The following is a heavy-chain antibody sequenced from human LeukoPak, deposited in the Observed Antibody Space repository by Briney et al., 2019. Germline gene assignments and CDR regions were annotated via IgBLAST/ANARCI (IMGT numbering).Heavy chain of an antibody. J-gene: IGHJ3*02. CDR1: GGSISSSSYY. CDR2: IYYSGST. V-gene: IGHV4-39*01. CDR3: ARPGYSSSPDDAFDI. Sequence: SETLSLTCTVSGGSISSSSYYWGWIRQPPGKGLEWIGSIYYSGSTYYNPSLKSRVTISVDTSKNQFSLKLSSVTATDTAVYYCARPGYSSSPDDAFDIWGQGTMVTVSS. D-gene: IGHD6-6*01.